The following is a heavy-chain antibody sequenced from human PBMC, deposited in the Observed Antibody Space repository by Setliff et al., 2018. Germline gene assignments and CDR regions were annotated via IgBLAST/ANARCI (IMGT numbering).Heavy chain of an antibody. J-gene: IGHJ1*01. CDR1: GGTFSSYA. D-gene: IGHD4-4*01. CDR2: IIPMFGTT. V-gene: IGHV1-69*13. CDR3: ARVSGWDYREYFQH. Sequence: SVKVSCKASGGTFSSYAIDWVRQAPGQGLEWMGGIIPMFGTTNYAQRFRGRVTITADESTTTAYLELSSLRSEDTAVYYCARVSGWDYREYFQHWGQGTLVTAPQ.